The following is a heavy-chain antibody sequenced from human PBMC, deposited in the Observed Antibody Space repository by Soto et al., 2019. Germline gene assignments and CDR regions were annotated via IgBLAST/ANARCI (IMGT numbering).Heavy chain of an antibody. CDR1: GGSISSGGYY. Sequence: QVQLQESGPGLVKPSQTLSLTCAVSGGSISSGGYYWSWIRQHPGKGLEWIGYIYYIGSTYYNPSRKSRVTISVDTSKNQFSLKLSSVTAADTAVYYCVRDLRFGDYYGMDVWGQGTTVTVSS. D-gene: IGHD3-10*01. CDR2: IYYIGST. J-gene: IGHJ6*02. V-gene: IGHV4-31*11. CDR3: VRDLRFGDYYGMDV.